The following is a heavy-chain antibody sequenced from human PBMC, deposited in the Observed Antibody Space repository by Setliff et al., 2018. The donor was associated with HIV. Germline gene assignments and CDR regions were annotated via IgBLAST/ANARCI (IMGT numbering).Heavy chain of an antibody. CDR3: ARGGGITWRSYSFDY. D-gene: IGHD3-10*01. Sequence: SETLSLTCAVYGESFSGHCWSWIRQPPGKGLEWIGEINHSHSTTYNPSLESRLTLSVDTSKKQFSLTLSSVTAADTAVYYCARGGGITWRSYSFDYWGQGTLVTVSS. V-gene: IGHV4-34*01. J-gene: IGHJ4*02. CDR2: INHSHST. CDR1: GESFSGHC.